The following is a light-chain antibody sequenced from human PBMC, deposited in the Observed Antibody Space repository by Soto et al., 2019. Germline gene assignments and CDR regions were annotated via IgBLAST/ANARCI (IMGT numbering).Light chain of an antibody. CDR1: QSVSSSY. Sequence: ESVLTQSPGTLSLSPGERATLSCRASQSVSSSYLAWYQQRPGQAPRLRIYGASSRATGIPDRFSGSGSGTAFTLTISRPEPEDFAVYYCQQYGSSPPYTFGQGTKVEIK. V-gene: IGKV3-20*01. CDR2: GAS. CDR3: QQYGSSPPYT. J-gene: IGKJ1*01.